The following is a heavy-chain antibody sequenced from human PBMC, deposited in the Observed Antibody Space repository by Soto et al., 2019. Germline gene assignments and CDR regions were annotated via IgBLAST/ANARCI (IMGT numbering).Heavy chain of an antibody. Sequence: PGGSLRLSCAASGFTFSSYAMHWVRQAPGKGLEWVAVISYDGSNKYYADSVKGRFAISRDNSKNTLYLQMNSLRAEDTAVYYCAKDWQQWVHYYGMEVWGQGTTVTACS. CDR3: AKDWQQWVHYYGMEV. D-gene: IGHD6-19*01. V-gene: IGHV3-30*09. CDR2: ISYDGSNK. CDR1: GFTFSSYA. J-gene: IGHJ6*02.